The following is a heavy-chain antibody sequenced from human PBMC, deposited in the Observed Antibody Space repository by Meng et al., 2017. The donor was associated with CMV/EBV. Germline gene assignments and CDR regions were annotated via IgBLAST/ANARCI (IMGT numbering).Heavy chain of an antibody. CDR2: IYYSGNT. Sequence: SETLSLTCTVSGGSISSYYWSWIRQPPGKGLEWIGYIYYSGNTNYNPSLKSRVTISVDTSKNQFSLKLSSVTAADTAVYYCARGGDDFWSGYYYYWGQGTLVTVSS. CDR3: ARGGDDFWSGYYYY. V-gene: IGHV4-59*01. D-gene: IGHD3-3*01. J-gene: IGHJ4*02. CDR1: GGSISSYY.